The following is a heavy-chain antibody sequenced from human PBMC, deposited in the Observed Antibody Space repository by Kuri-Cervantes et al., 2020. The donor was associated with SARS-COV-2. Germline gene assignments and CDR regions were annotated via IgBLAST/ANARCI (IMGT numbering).Heavy chain of an antibody. D-gene: IGHD1-26*01. J-gene: IGHJ6*03. V-gene: IGHV1-2*02. CDR2: INPNSGGT. Sequence: ASVKVSCKASGYTFTGYYMHWVRQAPGQGLEWMGWINPNSGGTNYAQKFQGGVTMTRDTSISTAYMELSRLRSDDTAVYYCARVAVGATHPNYYMDVWDKGTTVTVSS. CDR3: ARVAVGATHPNYYMDV. CDR1: GYTFTGYY.